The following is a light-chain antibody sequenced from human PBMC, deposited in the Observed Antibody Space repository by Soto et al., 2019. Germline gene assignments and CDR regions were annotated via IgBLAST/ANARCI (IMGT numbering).Light chain of an antibody. CDR2: DAT. J-gene: IGKJ4*01. CDR1: QSVSSY. V-gene: IGKV3-11*01. Sequence: EVVLTQSPATLSLSPGERATLSCRASQSVSSYLAWYQQKPRQAPRLLIYDATNRATGTPARFSASGSGTDFTLTINNLEPEDFAIYYCQQRRNWLTFGGGTKVEIK. CDR3: QQRRNWLT.